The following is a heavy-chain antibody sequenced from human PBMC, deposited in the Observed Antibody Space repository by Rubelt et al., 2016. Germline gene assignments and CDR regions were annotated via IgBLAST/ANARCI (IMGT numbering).Heavy chain of an antibody. Sequence: GSLRLSCAASGFTFSNYWMSWVRQAPGKGLEWVANIKQDGSEKYYVDSVKGRFTISRDNAKNSLYLQMNSLRAEDTAVYFCASGGGNFDYWGQGTLVTVSS. V-gene: IGHV3-7*01. D-gene: IGHD1-14*01. CDR3: ASGGGNFDY. CDR1: GFTFSNYW. CDR2: IKQDGSEK. J-gene: IGHJ4*02.